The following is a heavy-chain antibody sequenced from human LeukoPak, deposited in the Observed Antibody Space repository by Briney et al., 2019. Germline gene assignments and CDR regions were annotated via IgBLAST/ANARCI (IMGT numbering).Heavy chain of an antibody. V-gene: IGHV3-48*01. CDR1: GFIFSGYS. CDR2: ISPSSNTI. Sequence: GSLRLSCAASGFIFSGYSMNWVRQAPGKGLEWVSYISPSSNTIYYADSVKDRFTISRDNAKNSLYLQLNSLRAEDTAVYYCATSAWGYYYYGMDVWGQGTTVTVSS. CDR3: ATSAWGYYYYGMDV. J-gene: IGHJ6*02. D-gene: IGHD7-27*01.